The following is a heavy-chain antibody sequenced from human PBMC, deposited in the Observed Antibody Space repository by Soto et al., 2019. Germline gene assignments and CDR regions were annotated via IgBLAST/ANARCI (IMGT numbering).Heavy chain of an antibody. CDR1: GGTFSSYA. CDR2: IIPIFGTA. D-gene: IGHD6-19*01. V-gene: IGHV1-69*12. J-gene: IGHJ2*01. Sequence: QVQLVQSGAEVKKPGSSVKVSCKASGGTFSSYAISWVRQAPGQGLEWMGGIIPIFGTANYAQKFQGRVTIXXDXGXXKAYVELRSLRYEATAVYYCAGKGTGIAVDWYFDLWGRGTLVTVSS. CDR3: AGKGTGIAVDWYFDL.